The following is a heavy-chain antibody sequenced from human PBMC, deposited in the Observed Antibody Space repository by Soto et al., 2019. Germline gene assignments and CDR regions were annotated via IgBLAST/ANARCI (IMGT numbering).Heavy chain of an antibody. CDR1: GGSISSYY. CDR2: IYYSGST. D-gene: IGHD6-13*01. J-gene: IGHJ6*02. Sequence: PSETLSLTCTVSGGSISSYYWSWIRQPPGKGLEWIGYIYYSGSTNYNPSLKSRVTISVDTSKNQFSLKLSSVTAADTAVYYCAREGSRWYKDYYYYGMDVWGQGTTVTVSS. V-gene: IGHV4-59*01. CDR3: AREGSRWYKDYYYYGMDV.